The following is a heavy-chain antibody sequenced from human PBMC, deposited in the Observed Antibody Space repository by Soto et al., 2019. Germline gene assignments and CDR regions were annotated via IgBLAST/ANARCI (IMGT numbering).Heavy chain of an antibody. J-gene: IGHJ4*02. CDR3: ARARYSGSYYGY. V-gene: IGHV4-61*01. Sequence: SETLSLTCTVSGGSVSSGSYYWSWIRQPPGKGLEWIGYIYYSGSTNYNPSLKSRVTISVDTSKNQFSLKLSSVTAADTAVYYCARARYSGSYYGYWGQGTLVTVSS. D-gene: IGHD1-26*01. CDR2: IYYSGST. CDR1: GGSVSSGSYY.